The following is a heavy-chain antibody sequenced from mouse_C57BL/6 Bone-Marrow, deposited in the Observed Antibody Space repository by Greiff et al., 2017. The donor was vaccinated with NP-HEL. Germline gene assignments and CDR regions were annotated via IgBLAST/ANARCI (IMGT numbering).Heavy chain of an antibody. Sequence: EVKLQESGPGLVKPSQSLSLTCSVTGYSITSGYYWNWIRQFPGNKLEWMGYISYDGSNNYNPSLKNRISITRDTSKNQFFLKLNSVTTEDTATYYCARGLGGSFDYWGQGTTLTVSS. V-gene: IGHV3-6*01. CDR1: GYSITSGYY. CDR2: ISYDGSN. J-gene: IGHJ2*01. CDR3: ARGLGGSFDY. D-gene: IGHD3-3*01.